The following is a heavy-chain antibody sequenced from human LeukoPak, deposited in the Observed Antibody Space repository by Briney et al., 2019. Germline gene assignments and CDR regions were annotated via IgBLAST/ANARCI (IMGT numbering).Heavy chain of an antibody. CDR3: ARVYYGSGEFDY. J-gene: IGHJ4*02. CDR1: GYTFTNFA. D-gene: IGHD3-10*01. Sequence: GASVKVSCKASGYTFTNFAIHWVRQAPGQSLVRQAPGQRLEWMGWINVGNGNTKYSQKFQGRVTITRDTSASTAYMELSSLRSEDTAVYYCARVYYGSGEFDYWGQGTLVTVSS. V-gene: IGHV1-3*01. CDR2: INVGNGNT.